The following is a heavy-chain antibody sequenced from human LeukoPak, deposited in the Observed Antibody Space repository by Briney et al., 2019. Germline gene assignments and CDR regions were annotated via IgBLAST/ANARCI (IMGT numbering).Heavy chain of an antibody. CDR2: ISSSRSYI. V-gene: IGHV3-21*01. Sequence: GGSLRFSCAASGFTFSSYSMNWVRQAPGKGLEWVSSISSSRSYIYYADSVKGRFTISRDNAKNSLYLKMNSLRAEDTAVYYCARDFDIVVVPAAIGLAYYYGMDVWGQGTTVTVSS. CDR3: ARDFDIVVVPAAIGLAYYYGMDV. CDR1: GFTFSSYS. D-gene: IGHD2-2*02. J-gene: IGHJ6*02.